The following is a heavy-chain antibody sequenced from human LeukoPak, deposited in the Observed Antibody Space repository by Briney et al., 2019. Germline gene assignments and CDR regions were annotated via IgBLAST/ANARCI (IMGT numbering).Heavy chain of an antibody. D-gene: IGHD2-15*01. V-gene: IGHV3-74*01. CDR3: ARSGAPTPDY. CDR2: IDSDGSST. CDR1: GFTLCDYG. J-gene: IGHJ4*02. Sequence: PGRSLRLSCTASGFTLCDYGLSWVRQAPGKGLVWVSRIDSDGSSTIYADSVKGRFTISRDNAKNTLNLQMNSLRAEDTALYYCARSGAPTPDYWGQGTLVIVSS.